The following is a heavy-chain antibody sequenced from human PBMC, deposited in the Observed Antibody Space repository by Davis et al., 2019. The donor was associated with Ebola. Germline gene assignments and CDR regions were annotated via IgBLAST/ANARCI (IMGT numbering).Heavy chain of an antibody. CDR3: ARVVPVVKDHYYYYGMDV. J-gene: IGHJ6*02. D-gene: IGHD2-15*01. Sequence: PGGSLRLSCAASGFTFSSYSMNWVRQAPGKGLEWVSGISWNSGSIGYADSVKGRFTISRDNAKNSLYLQMNSLRDEDTAVYYCARVVPVVKDHYYYYGMDVWGQGTTVTVSS. V-gene: IGHV3-48*02. CDR2: ISWNSGSI. CDR1: GFTFSSYS.